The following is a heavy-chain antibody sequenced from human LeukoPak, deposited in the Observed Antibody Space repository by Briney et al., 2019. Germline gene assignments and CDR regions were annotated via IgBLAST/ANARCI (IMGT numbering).Heavy chain of an antibody. V-gene: IGHV4-34*01. CDR3: ARFYGIAAGGQDAFDI. D-gene: IGHD6-13*01. CDR1: GGSFSGYY. Sequence: SETLSLTCAVYGGSFSGYYWSWIRQPPGKGLEWIGEINHSGSTNYNPSLKSRVTISVDTSKNQFSLKLSSVTAADTAVYYCARFYGIAAGGQDAFDIWGQGTLVTVSS. J-gene: IGHJ3*02. CDR2: INHSGST.